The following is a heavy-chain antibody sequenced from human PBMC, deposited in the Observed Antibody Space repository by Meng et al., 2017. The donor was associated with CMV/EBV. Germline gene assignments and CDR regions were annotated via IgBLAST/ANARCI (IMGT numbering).Heavy chain of an antibody. D-gene: IGHD2-2*01. CDR3: ARERVVVVPAATLDYGMDV. CDR1: GFIFSSYL. Sequence: SCAASGFIFSSYLMCWVRPAPGQGLEWVANIKQDGSEKYYVDSVKGRFTISRDNSKNTLYLQMNSLCAEDTAVYYCARERVVVVPAATLDYGMDVWGQGTTVTVSS. CDR2: IKQDGSEK. V-gene: IGHV3-7*03. J-gene: IGHJ6*02.